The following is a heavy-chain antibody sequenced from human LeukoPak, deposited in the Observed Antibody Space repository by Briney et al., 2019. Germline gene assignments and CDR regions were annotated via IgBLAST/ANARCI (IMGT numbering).Heavy chain of an antibody. CDR3: ARESRLGGAFDI. V-gene: IGHV3-30-3*01. J-gene: IGHJ3*02. CDR2: ISYDGSNK. D-gene: IGHD4-23*01. Sequence: QTGGSLRLSCAASGFTFSSYAMHWVRQAPGKGLEWVAVISYDGSNKYYADSVKGRFTISRDNSKNTLYLQMNSLRAEDTAVYCCARESRLGGAFDIWGQGTMVTVSS. CDR1: GFTFSSYA.